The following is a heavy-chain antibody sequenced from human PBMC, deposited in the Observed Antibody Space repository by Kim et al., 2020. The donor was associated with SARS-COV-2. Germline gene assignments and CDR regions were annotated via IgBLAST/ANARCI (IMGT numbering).Heavy chain of an antibody. CDR2: ISYDGRNE. J-gene: IGHJ6*02. D-gene: IGHD3-10*01. V-gene: IGHV3-30-3*01. CDR1: GLSFDSSA. CDR3: ARGNYHESVSLSDYYNGMDV. Sequence: GGSLRLSCAASGLSFDSSAMNWVRQAPGKGLEWVAVISYDGRNEEYADSVKGRFTISRDNSKSRLYLEMNRLRLEDTALYYCARGNYHESVSLSDYYNGMDVWGQGTTVTVSS.